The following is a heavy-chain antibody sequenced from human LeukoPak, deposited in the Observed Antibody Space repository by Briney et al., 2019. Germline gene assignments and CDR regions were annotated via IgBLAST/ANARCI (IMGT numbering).Heavy chain of an antibody. CDR2: INPNSGGT. Sequence: GASVKVSCKASGYTFTSYYMHWVRQAPGQGLEWMGWINPNSGGTNYAQKFQGRVTMTRDTSISTAYMELSRLRSDDTAVYYCARGNLYYYYGMDVWGQGTTVTVSS. J-gene: IGHJ6*02. CDR1: GYTFTSYY. CDR3: ARGNLYYYYGMDV. V-gene: IGHV1-2*02.